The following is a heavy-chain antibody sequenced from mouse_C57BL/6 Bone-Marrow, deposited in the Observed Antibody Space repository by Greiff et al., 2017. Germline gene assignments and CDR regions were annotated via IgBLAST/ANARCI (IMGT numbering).Heavy chain of an antibody. Sequence: EVKLQESGAELVRPGASVKLSCTASGFNIKDDYMHWVKQRPEQGLAWIGWIDPENGDPESASKFQGKATITADTSSNTAYLQLSSLTSEDTAVYYCTPLITTVVATFDYWGQGTTLTVSS. D-gene: IGHD1-1*01. CDR2: IDPENGDP. CDR3: TPLITTVVATFDY. J-gene: IGHJ2*01. CDR1: GFNIKDDY. V-gene: IGHV14-4*01.